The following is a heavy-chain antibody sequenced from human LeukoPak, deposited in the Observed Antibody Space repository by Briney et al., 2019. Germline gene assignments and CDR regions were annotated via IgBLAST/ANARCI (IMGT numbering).Heavy chain of an antibody. J-gene: IGHJ4*02. CDR3: ALAGYRSSGLGV. Sequence: GGSLRLSCAGSGFTVSSNYMTWVRQAPGQWLEWASVIYSDGRTYYGDSVKGRFTISRDNSKNMVYLQMNSLRADDTALYSCALAGYRSSGLGVWGQGTLVTVSS. CDR2: IYSDGRT. D-gene: IGHD6-13*01. CDR1: GFTVSSNY. V-gene: IGHV3-53*01.